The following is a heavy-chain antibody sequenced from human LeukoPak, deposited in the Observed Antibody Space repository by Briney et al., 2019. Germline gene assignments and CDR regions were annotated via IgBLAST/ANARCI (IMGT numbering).Heavy chain of an antibody. J-gene: IGHJ4*02. CDR1: GYTFTSYG. V-gene: IGHV1-18*01. CDR2: ISAYNGNT. D-gene: IGHD3-9*01. Sequence: GASVKVSCKASGYTFTSYGISWVRQAPGQGPEWMGWISAYNGNTNSAQKLQGRVTMTTDTSTSTAYMELRSLRSDDTAVYYCARDILTGYVGLIDYWGQGTLVIVSS. CDR3: ARDILTGYVGLIDY.